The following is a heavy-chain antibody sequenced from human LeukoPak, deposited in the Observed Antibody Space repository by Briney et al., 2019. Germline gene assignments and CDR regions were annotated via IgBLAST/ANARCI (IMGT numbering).Heavy chain of an antibody. D-gene: IGHD2-2*01. CDR3: ARVDCSSTSCYFFRWFDP. CDR2: INAGNGNT. CDR1: GYTFTSYA. J-gene: IGHJ5*02. Sequence: GASVKVSCKASGYTFTSYAMHWVRQAPGQRLEWMGWINAGNGNTKYSQKFQGRVTITRDTSASTAYMELRSLRSDDTAVYYCARVDCSSTSCYFFRWFDPWGQGTLVTVSS. V-gene: IGHV1-3*01.